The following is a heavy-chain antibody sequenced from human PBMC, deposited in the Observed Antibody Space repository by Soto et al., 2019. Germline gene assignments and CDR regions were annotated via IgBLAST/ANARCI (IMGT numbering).Heavy chain of an antibody. D-gene: IGHD1-1*01. Sequence: QLQLQESGPGLVKPSETLPLNCTVSGASISRSSSYWTWIRQPPGKGLEWIGSISYSGGIYYNPSLKSRIIVSVDTSTNPFSLKLNSVTAADTAVYYCARMGTYDGLDVWGQGTTVTVS. CDR2: ISYSGGI. J-gene: IGHJ6*02. V-gene: IGHV4-39*02. CDR3: ARMGTYDGLDV. CDR1: GASISRSSSY.